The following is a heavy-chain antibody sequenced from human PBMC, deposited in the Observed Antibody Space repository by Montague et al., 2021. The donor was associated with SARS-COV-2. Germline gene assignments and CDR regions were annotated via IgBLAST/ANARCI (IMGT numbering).Heavy chain of an antibody. J-gene: IGHJ4*02. CDR1: GGSISYGGYF. CDR2: ISDSGST. D-gene: IGHD2-15*01. V-gene: IGHV4-61*08. Sequence: SETLSLTCTVSGGSISYGGYFWNWIRQHPGKGLEWIGYISDSGSTNYNPSLTSRVTMSVDTSKNQFSLKVNSVTAADTAVYYCARHYSATLPAVYWGQGTLSPSP. CDR3: ARHYSATLPAVY.